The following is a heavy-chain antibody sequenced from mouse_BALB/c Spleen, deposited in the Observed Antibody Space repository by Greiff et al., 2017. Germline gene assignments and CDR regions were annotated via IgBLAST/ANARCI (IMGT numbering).Heavy chain of an antibody. CDR2: IDPSDSYT. D-gene: IGHD2-1*01. CDR3: ARWDVNYPYYAMDY. Sequence: QVQLQQPGAELVKPGASVKLSCKASGYTFTSYWMHWVKQRPGQGLEWIGEIDPSDSYTNYNQKFKGEATLTVDKSSSTAYMQLSSLTSEDSAVYYCARWDVNYPYYAMDYWGQGTSVTVSS. J-gene: IGHJ4*01. CDR1: GYTFTSYW. V-gene: IGHV1-69*02.